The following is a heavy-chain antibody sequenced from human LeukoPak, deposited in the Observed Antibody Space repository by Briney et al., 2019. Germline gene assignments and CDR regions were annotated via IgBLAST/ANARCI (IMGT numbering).Heavy chain of an antibody. Sequence: GGSLRLSCAASGFTFSRYGFHWVRQAPGKGLEWVAFISDSGGDKWYADSVKGRLTISRDKSKNTVNLQMSSLRVEDTVLYYCARDGGSESYAFDYWGQGTQVTVSS. CDR3: ARDGGSESYAFDY. D-gene: IGHD3-10*01. CDR1: GFTFSRYG. V-gene: IGHV3-30*02. J-gene: IGHJ4*02. CDR2: ISDSGGDK.